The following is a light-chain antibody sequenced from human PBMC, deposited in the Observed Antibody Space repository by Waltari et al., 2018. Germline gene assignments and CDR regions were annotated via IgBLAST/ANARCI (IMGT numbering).Light chain of an antibody. V-gene: IGKV3-20*01. CDR3: QQYDGSVVT. CDR1: THITGSC. Sequence: CSASTHITGSCMTWDQQKPCQAPRLLIYAASTRAPGVPDRFSGSGSGTDFTLTISRLEPEDSSTYYCQQYDGSVVTFGGGTKVEIK. J-gene: IGKJ4*01. CDR2: AAS.